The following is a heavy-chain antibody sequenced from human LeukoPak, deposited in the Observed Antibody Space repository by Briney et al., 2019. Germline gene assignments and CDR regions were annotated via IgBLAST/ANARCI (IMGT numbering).Heavy chain of an antibody. V-gene: IGHV1-24*01. CDR1: GYTLTELS. CDR2: FDPEDGEI. Sequence: ASVKVSCKVSGYTLTELSMHWVRQAPGKGLEWMGGFDPEDGEIIYAQKLQGRVTMTEDTSTDTAYMELSSLRSEDTAMYYCATGLWPPKAFDIWGQGTMVTVSS. J-gene: IGHJ3*02. CDR3: ATGLWPPKAFDI. D-gene: IGHD2/OR15-2a*01.